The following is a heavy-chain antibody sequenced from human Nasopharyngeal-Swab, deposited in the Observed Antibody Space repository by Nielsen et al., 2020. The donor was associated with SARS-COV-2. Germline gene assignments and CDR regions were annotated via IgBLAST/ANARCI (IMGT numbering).Heavy chain of an antibody. V-gene: IGHV3-30-3*01. Sequence: GESLKISCAASGFTFSSYAMHWVRQAPGKGLEWVAVISYDGSNKYYADSVKSRFTISRDNSKKTLYLQMNSLRAEDTAVYYCTRGPGYYYDSSGSFPLYWGKGTLVTVSS. CDR2: ISYDGSNK. J-gene: IGHJ4*02. CDR1: GFTFSSYA. D-gene: IGHD3-22*01. CDR3: TRGPGYYYDSSGSFPLY.